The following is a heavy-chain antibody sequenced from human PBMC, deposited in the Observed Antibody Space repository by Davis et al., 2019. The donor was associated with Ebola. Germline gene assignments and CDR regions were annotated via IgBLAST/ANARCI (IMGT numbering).Heavy chain of an antibody. CDR1: GGTFSSYT. V-gene: IGHV1-69*02. J-gene: IGHJ4*02. CDR3: AVVDLDY. D-gene: IGHD5-12*01. Sequence: SVKVSCKASGGTFSSYTLSWVRQAPGQGLEWMGRIIPFLAIANYAQKFQGRVTITAVKSTSTAYMDLSSLRSEDTAVYYCAVVDLDYWGQGTLVTVSS. CDR2: IIPFLAIA.